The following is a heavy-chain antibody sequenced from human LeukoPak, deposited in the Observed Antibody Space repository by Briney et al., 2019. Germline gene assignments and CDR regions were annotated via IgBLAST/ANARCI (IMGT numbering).Heavy chain of an antibody. CDR2: ISSSGSTI. J-gene: IGHJ3*02. D-gene: IGHD1-26*01. CDR1: GFTFSDYY. Sequence: PGGSLRLSCAASGFTFSDYYMSWIRQAPGKGLEWVSYISSSGSTIYYADSVKGRFTISRDNAKNSLYLQMNSLRAEDTAVYYCASSGSYGGDDAFDIWGQGTMVTVSS. V-gene: IGHV3-11*04. CDR3: ASSGSYGGDDAFDI.